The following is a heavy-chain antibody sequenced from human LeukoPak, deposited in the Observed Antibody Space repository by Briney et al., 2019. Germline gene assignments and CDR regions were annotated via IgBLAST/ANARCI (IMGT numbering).Heavy chain of an antibody. Sequence: ASVKVSCKASGYTFTSYAMHWVRQAPGQRLEWMGWINAGNGNTKYSQKFQGRVTITRDTSASTAYMELSSLRSEDTAVYYCARDHNIVAPFDYWGQGPLATVSS. CDR2: INAGNGNT. CDR1: GYTFTSYA. D-gene: IGHD5-12*01. J-gene: IGHJ4*02. CDR3: ARDHNIVAPFDY. V-gene: IGHV1-3*01.